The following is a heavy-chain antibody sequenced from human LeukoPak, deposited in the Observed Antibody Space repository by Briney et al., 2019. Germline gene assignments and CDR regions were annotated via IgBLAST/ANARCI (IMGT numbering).Heavy chain of an antibody. D-gene: IGHD3-16*02. CDR1: GFTFSSYA. CDR3: AKAGSIWGSYREYFDY. J-gene: IGHJ4*02. V-gene: IGHV3-23*01. CDR2: ISGSGGST. Sequence: GGSLRLSCATSGFTFSSYAMSWVRQAPGKGLEWVSAISGSGGSTYYADSVKGRFTISRDNSKNTLYLQMNSLRAEDTAVYYCAKAGSIWGSYREYFDYWGQGTLVTVSS.